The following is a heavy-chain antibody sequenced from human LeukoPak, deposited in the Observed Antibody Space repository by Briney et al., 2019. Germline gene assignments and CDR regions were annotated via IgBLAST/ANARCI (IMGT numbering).Heavy chain of an antibody. CDR3: ANHLACGSTSCPPFDD. CDR2: ISNSGSAI. CDR1: GFTFSDYY. D-gene: IGHD2-2*01. Sequence: GGSLRLSCAASGFTFSDYYMSWIRQAPGKELEWISFISNSGSAIYYADSVKGRFSISRDNAKNSLYLQMNSLRAEDTAVYYCANHLACGSTSCPPFDDWGQGTLVTVSS. J-gene: IGHJ4*02. V-gene: IGHV3-11*04.